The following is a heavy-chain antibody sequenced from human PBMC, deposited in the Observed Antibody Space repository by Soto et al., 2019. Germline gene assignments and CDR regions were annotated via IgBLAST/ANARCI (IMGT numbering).Heavy chain of an antibody. Sequence: PETLSLTCTVSGGSISSYYWSWIRQPPGKGLEWIGYIYYSGSTNYNPSLKSRVTISVDTSKNQFSLKLSSVTAADTAVYYCARGRGSGGNGNYWGQGTLVTVSS. D-gene: IGHD2-15*01. CDR3: ARGRGSGGNGNY. J-gene: IGHJ4*02. V-gene: IGHV4-59*01. CDR2: IYYSGST. CDR1: GGSISSYY.